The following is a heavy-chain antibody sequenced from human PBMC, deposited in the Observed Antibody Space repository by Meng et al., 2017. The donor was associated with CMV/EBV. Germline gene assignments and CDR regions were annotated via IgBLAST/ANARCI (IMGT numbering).Heavy chain of an antibody. CDR1: GFTFSSYW. J-gene: IGHJ6*02. CDR3: ARGPRRLARGSSSLYGMDV. V-gene: IGHV3-7*01. Sequence: GESLKISCAASGFTFSSYWMSWVRQAPGKGLEWVANIKQDGSEKYYVDSVKCRFTISRDNAKNSLYLQMDSLRAEDTAVYYCARGPRRLARGSSSLYGMDVWGQGTTVTVSS. CDR2: IKQDGSEK. D-gene: IGHD6-13*01.